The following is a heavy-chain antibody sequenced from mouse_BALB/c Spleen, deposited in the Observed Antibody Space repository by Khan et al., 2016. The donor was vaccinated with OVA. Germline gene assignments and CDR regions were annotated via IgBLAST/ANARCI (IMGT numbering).Heavy chain of an antibody. CDR2: ISYSGNT. V-gene: IGHV3-2*02. CDR1: GYSITSDYA. D-gene: IGHD1-1*01. J-gene: IGHJ2*01. Sequence: EVQLQESGPGLVKPSQSLSLTCTVTGYSITSDYAWNWIRQFPGNKLEWMGFISYSGNTNYTPSLKSRISITRDTSTNQFFLQLNSVTTEDTATYYCAKVYGKDFDYWGQGTTLTVSS. CDR3: AKVYGKDFDY.